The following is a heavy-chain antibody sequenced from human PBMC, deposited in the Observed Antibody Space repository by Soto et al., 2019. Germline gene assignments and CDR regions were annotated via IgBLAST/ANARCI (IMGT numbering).Heavy chain of an antibody. J-gene: IGHJ4*02. D-gene: IGHD5-12*01. Sequence: QVQLVQSGAEVKKPGSSVKVSCNVSGGTFSKYAINWVRQAPGQGLQWMGGIIPIFGTTNYAQNFQGRVTITADESTSTAYMELTSLRSEDSAVYYCAREHPTTPTYYFDCWGQGTLVTVSS. CDR2: IIPIFGTT. CDR3: AREHPTTPTYYFDC. V-gene: IGHV1-69*01. CDR1: GGTFSKYA.